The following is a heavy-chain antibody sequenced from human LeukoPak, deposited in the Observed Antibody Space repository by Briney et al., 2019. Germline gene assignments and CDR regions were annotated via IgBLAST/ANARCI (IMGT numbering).Heavy chain of an antibody. V-gene: IGHV4-59*08. CDR1: GGSISGYY. CDR3: ARRAHTGWFDP. D-gene: IGHD5-18*01. CDR2: IHYSGST. J-gene: IGHJ5*02. Sequence: RASETLSLTCTVYGGSISGYYWNWIRQPPGKGLEWIGYIHYSGSTNYNPSLRSRVTMSQDTSKNQFSLKLSSVTAADTAVYYCARRAHTGWFDPWGQGTLVTVSS.